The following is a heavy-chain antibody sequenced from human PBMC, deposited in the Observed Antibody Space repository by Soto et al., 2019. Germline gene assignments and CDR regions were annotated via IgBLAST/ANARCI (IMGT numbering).Heavy chain of an antibody. D-gene: IGHD2-15*01. V-gene: IGHV3-30*18. Sequence: GGSLRLSCAASGFTFSSYGMHWVRQAPGKGLEWVAVISYDGSNKYYADSVKGRFTISRDNSKNTLYLQMNSLRAEDTAVYYCAKVESGYCSGGSCYSLPIWGQGTLVTVSS. J-gene: IGHJ4*02. CDR1: GFTFSSYG. CDR2: ISYDGSNK. CDR3: AKVESGYCSGGSCYSLPI.